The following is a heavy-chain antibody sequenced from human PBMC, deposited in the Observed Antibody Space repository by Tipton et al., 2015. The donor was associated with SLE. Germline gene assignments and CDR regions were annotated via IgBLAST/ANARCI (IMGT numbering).Heavy chain of an antibody. CDR2: IYYAGHT. V-gene: IGHV4-39*01. CDR1: GGSISSSHHY. CDR3: ARKWLLTRYGQKAYFAL. J-gene: IGHJ2*01. Sequence: TLSLTCTVSGGSISSSHHYWGWIRQPPEKGLEWIGSIYYAGHTYYNPSLKSRVTVSVDTSKNQFSLKLSSVIAADTAVYYCARKWLLTRYGQKAYFALWGRSTLVTVSS. D-gene: IGHD5-12*01.